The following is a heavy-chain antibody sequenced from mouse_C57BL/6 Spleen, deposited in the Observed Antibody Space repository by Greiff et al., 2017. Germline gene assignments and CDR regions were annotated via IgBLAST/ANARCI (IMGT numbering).Heavy chain of an antibody. D-gene: IGHD2-5*01. CDR2: ISDGGSYT. CDR3: ASYSNYVDFDY. V-gene: IGHV5-4*03. J-gene: IGHJ2*01. Sequence: EVMLVESGGGLVKPGGSLKLSCAASGFTFSSYAMSWVRQTPEKRLEWVATISDGGSYTYYPDNVKGRFTISRDNAKNNLYLQMSHLKSEDTAMYYCASYSNYVDFDYWGQGTTLTVSS. CDR1: GFTFSSYA.